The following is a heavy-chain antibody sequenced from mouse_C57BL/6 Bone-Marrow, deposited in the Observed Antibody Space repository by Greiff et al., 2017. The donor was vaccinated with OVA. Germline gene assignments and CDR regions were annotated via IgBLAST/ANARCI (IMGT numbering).Heavy chain of an antibody. Sequence: EVQVVESGGDLVKPGGSLKLSCAASGFTFSSYGMSWVRQTPDKRLEWVATISSGGSYTYYPDSVKGRFTISRDNAKNTLYLQMSSLKSEDTAMDYCARQGGNSFAYWGQGTLVTVSA. D-gene: IGHD2-1*01. CDR1: GFTFSSYG. J-gene: IGHJ3*01. CDR2: ISSGGSYT. V-gene: IGHV5-6*01. CDR3: ARQGGNSFAY.